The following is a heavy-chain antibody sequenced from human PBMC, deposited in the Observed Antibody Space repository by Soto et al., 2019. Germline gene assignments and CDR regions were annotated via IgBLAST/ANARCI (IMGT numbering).Heavy chain of an antibody. CDR2: IVVGSGNT. J-gene: IGHJ6*02. CDR3: AADAGLSYGRMFRWTDYGMDV. CDR1: GFTFTSSA. D-gene: IGHD3-10*01. Sequence: RASVKVSCKASGFTFTSSAVQWVRQARGQRLEWIGWIVVGSGNTNYAQKFQERVTITRDMSTSTAYMELSSLRSEDTAVYYCAADAGLSYGRMFRWTDYGMDVWGQGTTVTVSS. V-gene: IGHV1-58*01.